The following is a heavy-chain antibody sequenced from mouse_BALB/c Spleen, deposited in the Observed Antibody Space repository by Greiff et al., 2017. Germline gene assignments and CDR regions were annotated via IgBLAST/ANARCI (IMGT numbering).Heavy chain of an antibody. V-gene: IGHV5-17*02. CDR1: GFTFSSFG. CDR3: ARGHYGSSQYAMDY. CDR2: ISSGSSTI. J-gene: IGHJ4*01. D-gene: IGHD1-1*01. Sequence: EVQLMESGGGLVQPGGSRKLSCAASGFTFSSFGMHWVRQAPEKRLEWFAYISSGSSTIYYADTVKGRFTISRNNPKNTLFLQMNSLRSEDAAMYYCARGHYGSSQYAMDYWGQGTSVTVSS.